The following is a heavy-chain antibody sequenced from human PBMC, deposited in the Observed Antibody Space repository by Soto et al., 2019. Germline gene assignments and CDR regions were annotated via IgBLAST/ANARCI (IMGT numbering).Heavy chain of an antibody. CDR3: ARGLLSGCDRLPSEY. D-gene: IGHD5-12*01. J-gene: IGHJ4*02. CDR2: LSVNNHNT. CDR1: GYTFANYA. Sequence: ASVKVSCKASGYTFANYAIFWVRQAPGQGLEWMGWLSVNNHNTYYAQNLQGRVTMTTDTSTSTAYMELRSLRSDDTAVYYCARGLLSGCDRLPSEYWGQGTLVTVSS. V-gene: IGHV1-18*01.